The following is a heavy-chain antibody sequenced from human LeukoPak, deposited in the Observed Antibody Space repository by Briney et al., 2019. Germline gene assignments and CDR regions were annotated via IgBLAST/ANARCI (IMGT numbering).Heavy chain of an antibody. CDR1: GGSISSYY. D-gene: IGHD3-3*01. CDR3: ARLLRFLEWLSPQDYYYYGMDV. J-gene: IGHJ6*02. V-gene: IGHV4-59*01. CDR2: IYYSGST. Sequence: SETLSLTCTVSGGSISSYYWNWIRQPPGKGLEWIGYIYYSGSTNYNPSLKSRVTISVDTSKNQFSLKLSSVTAADTAVYYCARLLRFLEWLSPQDYYYYGMDVWGQGTTVTVSS.